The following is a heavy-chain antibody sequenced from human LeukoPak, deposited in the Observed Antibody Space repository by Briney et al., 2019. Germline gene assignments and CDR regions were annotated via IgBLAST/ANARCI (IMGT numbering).Heavy chain of an antibody. J-gene: IGHJ5*02. CDR1: GGTFSSYA. Sequence: SVKVSCKASGGTFSSYAISWVRQAPGQGLEWMGGIIPIFGAANYAQKFQGRVTITADESTSTAYMELSSLRSEDTAVYYCARGTDGYYDSSGSMAPFDPWGQGTLVTVSS. CDR2: IIPIFGAA. CDR3: ARGTDGYYDSSGSMAPFDP. V-gene: IGHV1-69*01. D-gene: IGHD3-22*01.